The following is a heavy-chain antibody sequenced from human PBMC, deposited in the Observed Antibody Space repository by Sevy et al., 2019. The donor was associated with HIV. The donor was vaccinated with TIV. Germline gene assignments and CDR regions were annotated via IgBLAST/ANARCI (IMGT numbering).Heavy chain of an antibody. D-gene: IGHD6-13*01. CDR2: IYSGGST. CDR3: ARDLRQQLAPGDAFDI. V-gene: IGHV3-53*01. Sequence: GGSLRRSCAASGFTVSSNYMSWVRQAPGKGLEWVSVIYSGGSTYYADSVKGRFTISRDNSKNTLYLQMNSLRAEDTAVYYCARDLRQQLAPGDAFDIWGQGTMVTVS. CDR1: GFTVSSNY. J-gene: IGHJ3*02.